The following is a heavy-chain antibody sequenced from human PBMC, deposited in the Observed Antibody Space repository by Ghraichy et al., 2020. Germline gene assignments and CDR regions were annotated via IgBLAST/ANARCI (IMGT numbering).Heavy chain of an antibody. CDR1: GFTFSSYA. J-gene: IGHJ6*02. Sequence: GGSLRLSCAASGFTFSSYAMSWVRQAPGKGLEWVSAISGSGGSTYYADSVKGRFTISRDNSKNTLYLQMNSLRAEDTAVYYCAKDGTRGYYMLPYYYYGMDVWVQGTTVAVSS. CDR2: ISGSGGST. V-gene: IGHV3-23*01. D-gene: IGHD3-3*01. CDR3: AKDGTRGYYMLPYYYYGMDV.